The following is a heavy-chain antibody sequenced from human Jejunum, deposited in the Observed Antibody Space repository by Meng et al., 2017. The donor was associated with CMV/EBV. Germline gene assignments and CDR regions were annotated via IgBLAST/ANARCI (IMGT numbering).Heavy chain of an antibody. V-gene: IGHV1-18*01. J-gene: IGHJ4*02. D-gene: IGHD1-26*01. CDR3: ARVEVGITSGDY. CDR2: ISAYNGNT. Sequence: VPLVRSGGEVKKPGSEVKVSWQAFGYTFTNYGITWVRQAPGQGLEWMGWISAYNGNTNYAQTLQGRVTMTTDTSTSTAYMELGSLRSDDTAVYYCARVEVGITSGDYWGQGTLVTVSS. CDR1: GYTFTNYG.